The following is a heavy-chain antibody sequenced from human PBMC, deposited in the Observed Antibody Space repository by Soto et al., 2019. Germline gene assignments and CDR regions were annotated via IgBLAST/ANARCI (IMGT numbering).Heavy chain of an antibody. Sequence: EVQLLESGGGLVQPGGSLRLSCGVSGFTFNDFEMNWVRQAPGKGLEWLAYIDGIGTTKKYADSVRGRLTISRDNPNNSLFLQMSSLRAADTAIYYCARGFGRFNYWGQGTLVSVSS. D-gene: IGHD3-10*01. CDR1: GFTFNDFE. V-gene: IGHV3-48*03. J-gene: IGHJ4*02. CDR2: IDGIGTTK. CDR3: ARGFGRFNY.